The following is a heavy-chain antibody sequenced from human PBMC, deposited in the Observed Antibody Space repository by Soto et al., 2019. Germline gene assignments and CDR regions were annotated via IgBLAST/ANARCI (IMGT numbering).Heavy chain of an antibody. CDR3: AKDLWSHDGDQGEHYYYYMDV. V-gene: IGHV3-30*18. CDR1: GFIFSSYA. CDR2: ISYDGSNE. D-gene: IGHD4-17*01. Sequence: QVQLVESGGGVVQPGRSLRLSCAASGFIFSSYAMHWVRQAPGKGLEWVAVISYDGSNEYYADSVKGRFNISRDNSKNTLYLQMNSLRVEDTAVYFCAKDLWSHDGDQGEHYYYYMDVWGKGTTVTVSS. J-gene: IGHJ6*03.